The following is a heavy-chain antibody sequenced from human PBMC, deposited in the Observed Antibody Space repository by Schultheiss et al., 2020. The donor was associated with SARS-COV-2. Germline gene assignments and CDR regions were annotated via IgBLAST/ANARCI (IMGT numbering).Heavy chain of an antibody. Sequence: SETLSLSCTVSGGSMDGYYWNWIRQPPGKGLEWVGNIYYSGSTNYNPSLRSRVTISIDTSKNQLSLKLKFVTASDTAVYFCARHRVNTLGGLLVHNRFDPWGQGTLVTVSS. J-gene: IGHJ5*02. CDR1: GGSMDGYY. CDR2: IYYSGST. D-gene: IGHD6-6*01. CDR3: ARHRVNTLGGLLVHNRFDP. V-gene: IGHV4-59*08.